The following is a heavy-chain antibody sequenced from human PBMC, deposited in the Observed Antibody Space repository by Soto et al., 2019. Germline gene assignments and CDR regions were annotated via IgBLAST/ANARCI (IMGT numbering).Heavy chain of an antibody. CDR1: GGSIDSGDYY. CDR3: ATYRKFFQI. V-gene: IGHV4-61*03. Sequence: SETLSLTCTVSGGSIDSGDYYWSWIRRPPGKGLGWIGYVYYSGTTNYNPSLKSRVTISVDRSKNHFFLNLTSVTAADTAVYYCATYRKFFQIWGQGAKVTVSS. CDR2: VYYSGTT. J-gene: IGHJ3*02.